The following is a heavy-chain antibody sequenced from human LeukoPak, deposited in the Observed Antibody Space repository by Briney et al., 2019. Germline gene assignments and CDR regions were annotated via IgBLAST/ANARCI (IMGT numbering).Heavy chain of an antibody. Sequence: GGSLRLSCAASGFTFSTYWLSWVRQAPGKGLEWVAVISYDGSNKYYADSVKGRFTISRDNSKNTLYLQMNSLRAEDTAVYYCAKDQNYGMDVWGQGTTVTVSS. CDR2: ISYDGSNK. CDR3: AKDQNYGMDV. V-gene: IGHV3-30*18. J-gene: IGHJ6*02. CDR1: GFTFSTYW.